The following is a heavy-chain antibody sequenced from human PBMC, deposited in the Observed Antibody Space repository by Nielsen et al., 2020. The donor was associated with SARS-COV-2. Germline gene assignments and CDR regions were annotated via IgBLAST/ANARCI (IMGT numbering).Heavy chain of an antibody. CDR2: IYYSGST. D-gene: IGHD4-17*01. V-gene: IGHV4-30-4*02. J-gene: IGHJ5*02. CDR1: GGSISSGDYY. Sequence: SETLSLTCTVSGGSISSGDYYWSWIRQPPGKGLEWIGYIYYSGSTYYNPSLKSRVTISVDTSKNQFSLKLSSVTAADTAVYYCARVRGAFTVTKTYNWFDPWGQGTLVTVSS. CDR3: ARVRGAFTVTKTYNWFDP.